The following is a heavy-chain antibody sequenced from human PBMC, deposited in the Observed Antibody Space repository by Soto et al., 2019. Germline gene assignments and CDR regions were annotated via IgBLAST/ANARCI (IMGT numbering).Heavy chain of an antibody. V-gene: IGHV3-74*01. CDR1: GFTFSSYW. D-gene: IGHD3-22*01. CDR2: INSDGSTT. Sequence: GGSLILSCAASGFTFSSYWMHWVRQAPGKGLVWVSRINSDGSTTGYADSVKGRFTISRDNAKNTLYLQLNSLRADDTAVYYCARGKDYYDSSRHHGFDICGQGTMVTVSS. CDR3: ARGKDYYDSSRHHGFDI. J-gene: IGHJ3*02.